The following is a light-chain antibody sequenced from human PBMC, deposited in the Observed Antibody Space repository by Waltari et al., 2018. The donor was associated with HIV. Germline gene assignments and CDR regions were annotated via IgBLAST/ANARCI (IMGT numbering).Light chain of an antibody. CDR3: QQYFTVPPT. Sequence: DIVMTQSPESLAVCVGERATLNRTLSRTVFYSSDNQNYLAWYLQRPGQSPKVLIFWASTRAYGVPDRFSGSGSGTNFSLTLSSLQADDVGIYYCQQYFTVPPTFGGGTKVEI. V-gene: IGKV4-1*01. CDR1: RTVFYSSDNQNY. J-gene: IGKJ4*01. CDR2: WAS.